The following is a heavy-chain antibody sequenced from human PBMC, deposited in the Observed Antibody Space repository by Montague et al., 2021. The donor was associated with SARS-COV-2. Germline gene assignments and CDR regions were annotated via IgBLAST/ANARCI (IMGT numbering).Heavy chain of an antibody. V-gene: IGHV3-21*01. J-gene: IGHJ4*02. CDR3: DRGSSGWHDRIDY. CDR1: VFTFSPYT. D-gene: IGHD6-19*01. CDR2: IGVSISFR. Sequence: SLRLSCAAPVFTFSPYTINWVRQAPGKGLDLLSSIGVSISFRDYTYSLKGRFTITSDNANNSLFLEMDRLIAEDTAVYYCDRGSSGWHDRIDYWGQGSLVTVSS.